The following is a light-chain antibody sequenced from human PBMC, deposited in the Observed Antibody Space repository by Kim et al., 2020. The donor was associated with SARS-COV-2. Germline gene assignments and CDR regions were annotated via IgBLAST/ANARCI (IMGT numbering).Light chain of an antibody. CDR1: QSITSNY. V-gene: IGKV3-20*01. Sequence: WSPGERATLSSRASQSITSNYFAWYHKKPGQAPRLLIYGASSRATGIPDRFSGSGSGTDFTLTISRLESEDFVVYYCQQYVSSPLTFGGGTKLEI. J-gene: IGKJ4*01. CDR2: GAS. CDR3: QQYVSSPLT.